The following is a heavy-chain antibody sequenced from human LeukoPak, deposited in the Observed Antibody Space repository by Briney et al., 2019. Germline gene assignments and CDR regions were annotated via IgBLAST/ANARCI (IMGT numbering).Heavy chain of an antibody. CDR2: MKQDGSEK. Sequence: GGSLRLSCEASGFIFSNYWVSWVRQAPGKGPEWVANMKQDGSEKYYVDSVKGRFTISRDNAKNSLYLEMNSLRAEDTAVYYCAGDPSVGATLYYYMDVWGKGTTVTVS. D-gene: IGHD1-26*01. J-gene: IGHJ6*03. V-gene: IGHV3-7*01. CDR3: AGDPSVGATLYYYMDV. CDR1: GFIFSNYW.